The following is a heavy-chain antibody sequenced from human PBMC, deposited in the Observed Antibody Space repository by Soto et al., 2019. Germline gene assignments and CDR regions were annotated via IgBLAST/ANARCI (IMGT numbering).Heavy chain of an antibody. J-gene: IGHJ3*02. D-gene: IGHD3-22*01. Sequence: GASVKVSCKASGGTFSSYTISWVRQAPGQGLEWMGRIIPILGIANYAQKFQGRVTITADKSTSTAYMELSSLRSEDTAVYYCARDRGTWDDYDSSGYRTLAFDIWGQGTMVTFSS. CDR3: ARDRGTWDDYDSSGYRTLAFDI. CDR1: GGTFSSYT. V-gene: IGHV1-69*04. CDR2: IIPILGIA.